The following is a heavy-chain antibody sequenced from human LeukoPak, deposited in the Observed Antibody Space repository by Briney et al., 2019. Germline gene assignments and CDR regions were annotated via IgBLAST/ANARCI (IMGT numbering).Heavy chain of an antibody. J-gene: IGHJ6*02. CDR3: APPEYYDILTGKYYYYGMDV. Sequence: ASVKVSCKASGGTFSSYAISWVRQAPGQGLEWMGGIIPIFGKANYAQKFQGRVTITADESTSTAYMELSSLRSEDTAVYYCAPPEYYDILTGKYYYYGMDVRGQGTTVTVSS. V-gene: IGHV1-69*13. CDR2: IIPIFGKA. D-gene: IGHD3-9*01. CDR1: GGTFSSYA.